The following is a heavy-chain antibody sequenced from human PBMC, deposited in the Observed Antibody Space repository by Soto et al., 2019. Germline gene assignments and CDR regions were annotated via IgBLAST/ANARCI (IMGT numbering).Heavy chain of an antibody. D-gene: IGHD5-18*01. Sequence: QVQLVQSGPEMKKPGASVKVSCKASGYTFSNYGISWVRQAPGQGLEWMGWISGHNGQTKSAQKFWGRVTISTDTXTXTXXMELRSLRSDDTAMYYCARDVRKELWIEGLNNMDVWGQGTTVTVS. CDR2: ISGHNGQT. V-gene: IGHV1-18*01. CDR3: ARDVRKELWIEGLNNMDV. CDR1: GYTFSNYG. J-gene: IGHJ6*02.